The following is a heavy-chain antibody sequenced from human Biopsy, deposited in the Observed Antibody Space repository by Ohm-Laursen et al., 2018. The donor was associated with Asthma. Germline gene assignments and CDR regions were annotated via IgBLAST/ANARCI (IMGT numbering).Heavy chain of an antibody. Sequence: SVKVSCKAPGDSFSNYAISWVRQAPGQGLEWMGGLIPVLGTPDHAQMFEGRVTITADESTSTAYMELNSLRAGDTAVYYCARARSGNYFDYWGQGTLVTVSS. D-gene: IGHD5-12*01. CDR3: ARARSGNYFDY. CDR2: LIPVLGTP. CDR1: GDSFSNYA. J-gene: IGHJ4*02. V-gene: IGHV1-69*13.